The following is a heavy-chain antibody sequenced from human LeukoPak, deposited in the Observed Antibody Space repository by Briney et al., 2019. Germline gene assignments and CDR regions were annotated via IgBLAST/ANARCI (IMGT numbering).Heavy chain of an antibody. CDR3: AKDGSRLTYGSGSYQDY. CDR2: ISGSGGST. Sequence: GGSLRLSCAASGFTFSDYYMSWIRQAPGKGLEWVSAISGSGGSTYYADSVKGRFTISRDNSKNTLYLQMNSLRAEDTAVYYCAKDGSRLTYGSGSYQDYWGQGTLVTVSS. D-gene: IGHD3-10*01. V-gene: IGHV3-23*01. J-gene: IGHJ4*02. CDR1: GFTFSDYY.